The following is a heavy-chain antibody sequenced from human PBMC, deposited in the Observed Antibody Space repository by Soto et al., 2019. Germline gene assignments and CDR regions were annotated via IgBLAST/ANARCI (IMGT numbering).Heavy chain of an antibody. V-gene: IGHV3-23*01. Sequence: GSLRLSCAASGFTFSNAWMNWVRQAPGKGLEWVSAISGSGGSTYYADSVKGRFTISRDNSKNTLYLQMNSLRAEDTAVYYCAKEENYDFWSGYSDPWGQGTLVTVSS. J-gene: IGHJ5*02. D-gene: IGHD3-3*01. CDR3: AKEENYDFWSGYSDP. CDR2: ISGSGGST. CDR1: GFTFSNAW.